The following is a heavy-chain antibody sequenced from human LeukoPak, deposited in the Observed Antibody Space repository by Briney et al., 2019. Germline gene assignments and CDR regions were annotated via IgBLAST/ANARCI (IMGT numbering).Heavy chain of an antibody. J-gene: IGHJ4*02. CDR2: ISSSSSYI. D-gene: IGHD3-9*01. CDR3: ARSYYDILTGYQTALDY. CDR1: GFTFSSYS. V-gene: IGHV3-21*01. Sequence: PGGSLRLSCAASGFTFSSYSMNWVRQAPGKGLEWVSSISSSSSYIYYADSVKGRFTISRDNAKNLLYLQMNSLRAEDTAVYYCARSYYDILTGYQTALDYWGQGTLVTVSS.